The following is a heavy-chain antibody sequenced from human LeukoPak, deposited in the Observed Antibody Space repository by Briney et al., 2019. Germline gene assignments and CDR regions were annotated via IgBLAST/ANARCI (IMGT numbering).Heavy chain of an antibody. CDR1: GGSISSYY. J-gene: IGHJ5*02. V-gene: IGHV4-4*07. CDR3: ARGLRGYSSSWYLDSPGVGSWFDP. Sequence: SETLSLTCTVSGGSISSYYWSWIRQPAGKGLEWIGRIYTSGSTNYNPSLKSRFTMSVDPSKNQFSLKLSSVTAADTAVYYCARGLRGYSSSWYLDSPGVGSWFDPWGQGTLVTVSS. D-gene: IGHD6-13*01. CDR2: IYTSGST.